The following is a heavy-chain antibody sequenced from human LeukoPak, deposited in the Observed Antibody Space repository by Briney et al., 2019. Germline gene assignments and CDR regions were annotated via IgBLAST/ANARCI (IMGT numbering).Heavy chain of an antibody. CDR2: ISAYNGNT. Sequence: ASVKVSCKASGYTFTSYGSSWVRQAPGQGVDWMGWISAYNGNTNYAQKLQGRVTMTTDTSTSTAYMELRSLRSDDTAVYYCARSYSIAVAGTKDYWGQGTLVTVSS. V-gene: IGHV1-18*01. CDR3: ARSYSIAVAGTKDY. D-gene: IGHD6-19*01. CDR1: GYTFTSYG. J-gene: IGHJ4*02.